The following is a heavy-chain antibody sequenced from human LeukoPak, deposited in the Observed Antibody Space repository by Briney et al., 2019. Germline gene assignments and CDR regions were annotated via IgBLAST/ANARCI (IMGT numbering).Heavy chain of an antibody. V-gene: IGHV3-21*01. Sequence: GGSLRLSCAASGFIFNSHSMNWVRQAPGKGLEWVSSISSTSSYIYYADSVKSRFTISRDNAKNSLYLQMNSLRAEDTAVYYCTRDPILGAPDYFDYWGQGTLVTVSS. D-gene: IGHD1-26*01. CDR1: GFIFNSHS. CDR2: ISSTSSYI. CDR3: TRDPILGAPDYFDY. J-gene: IGHJ4*02.